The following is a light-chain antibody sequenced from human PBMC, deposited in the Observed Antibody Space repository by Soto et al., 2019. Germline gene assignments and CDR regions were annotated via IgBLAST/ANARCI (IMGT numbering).Light chain of an antibody. J-gene: IGKJ4*01. Sequence: EIVMPQSPEPLSVSPGERFTLSCRASQSVRSNLAWYQQKPGQAPRLLIYGASSRATGIPDRFSGSGSGTDFILTISRLEPEDFAVYFCQQDGSSPLTFGGGTKVDIK. V-gene: IGKV3-20*01. CDR2: GAS. CDR3: QQDGSSPLT. CDR1: QSVRSN.